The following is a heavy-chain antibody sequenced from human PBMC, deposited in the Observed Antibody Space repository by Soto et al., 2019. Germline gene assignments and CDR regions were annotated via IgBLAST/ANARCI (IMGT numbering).Heavy chain of an antibody. CDR3: ARATYSYASGGFDP. CDR1: GVNFSRSR. CDR2: IKTDGSST. V-gene: IGHV3-74*01. J-gene: IGHJ5*02. Sequence: ALRLSCAPSGVNFSRSRMHWDRQVPEKGLVWVSRIKTDGSSTNYADSVKGRFTISRDNAKNTLYLQMNSLIVEDTALYYCARATYSYASGGFDPWGQGTLVTVSS. D-gene: IGHD3-16*01.